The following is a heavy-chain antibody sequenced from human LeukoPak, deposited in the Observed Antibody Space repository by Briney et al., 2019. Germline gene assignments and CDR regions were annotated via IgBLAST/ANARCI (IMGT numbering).Heavy chain of an antibody. CDR2: FYYAGNT. J-gene: IGHJ4*02. CDR3: ARAFHEYSFDC. Sequence: SETLSLTCTVSGGSISSYYWSWIRQPPGKGLEWIGYFYYAGNTNYDPSLKSRVTISGDTSKNQFSLMLTSVTAADTAVYYCARAFHEYSFDCWGQGTLVTVSS. V-gene: IGHV4-59*01. CDR1: GGSISSYY.